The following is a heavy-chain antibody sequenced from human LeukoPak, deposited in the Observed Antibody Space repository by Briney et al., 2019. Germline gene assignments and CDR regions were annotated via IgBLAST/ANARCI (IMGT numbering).Heavy chain of an antibody. D-gene: IGHD3-22*01. CDR3: ARPRYDSSGYYLDY. Sequence: SETLSLTCTVSGGSISSSSYYWGWVRQPPGKGLEWIGSIYYSGSTYYNPSLKSRVTISVDTSKNQFSLKLSSVTAADTAVYYCARPRYDSSGYYLDYWGQGTLVTVSS. CDR1: GGSISSSSYY. V-gene: IGHV4-39*01. CDR2: IYYSGST. J-gene: IGHJ4*02.